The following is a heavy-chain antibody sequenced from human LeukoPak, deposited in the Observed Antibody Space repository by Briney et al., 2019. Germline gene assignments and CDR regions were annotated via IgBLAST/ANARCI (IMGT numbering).Heavy chain of an antibody. V-gene: IGHV3-7*01. CDR3: ARGKGFDY. Sequence: GGSLRLSCAASGFTFSNAWMSWVRQAPGKGLEWVANIKQDGSEKYYVDSVKGRFTISRDNAKNSLYLQMNSLRAEDTAVYYCARGKGFDYWGQGTLVTVSS. CDR2: IKQDGSEK. J-gene: IGHJ4*02. CDR1: GFTFSNAW.